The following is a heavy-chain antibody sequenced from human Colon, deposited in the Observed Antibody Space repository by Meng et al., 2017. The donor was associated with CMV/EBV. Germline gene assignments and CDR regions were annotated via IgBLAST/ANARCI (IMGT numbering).Heavy chain of an antibody. CDR3: ARETVQYSYYYYGMDV. J-gene: IGHJ6*02. Sequence: GGSLRLPCAASGFTFSSYSMNWVRQAPGKGLEWVSSISSSSSYIYYADSVKGRFTISRDNAKNSLYLQMNSLRAEDTAVYYCARETVQYSYYYYGMDVWGQGTTVTVSS. CDR2: ISSSSSYI. D-gene: IGHD4-11*01. V-gene: IGHV3-21*01. CDR1: GFTFSSYS.